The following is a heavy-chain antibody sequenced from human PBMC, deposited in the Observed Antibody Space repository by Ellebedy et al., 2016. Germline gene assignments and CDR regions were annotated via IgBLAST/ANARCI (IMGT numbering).Heavy chain of an antibody. CDR3: ARTLPRNIRGWENWYYFYGMDV. V-gene: IGHV3-21*01. Sequence: GGSLRLXCAASGFTFSSCNMNWVRQAPGKGLEWVSSISGSSSYIYYADSVKGRFTISRDNAKNSLYLQMNSLRADDTAVYYCARTLPRNIRGWENWYYFYGMDVWGQGTTVTVSS. CDR1: GFTFSSCN. J-gene: IGHJ6*02. D-gene: IGHD1/OR15-1a*01. CDR2: ISGSSSYI.